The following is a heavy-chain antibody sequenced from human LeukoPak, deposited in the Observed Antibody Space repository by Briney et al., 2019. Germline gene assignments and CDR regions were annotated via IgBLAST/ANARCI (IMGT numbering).Heavy chain of an antibody. CDR2: IHYSGGIT. CDR1: GGSISSYY. J-gene: IGHJ6*02. Sequence: SETQSLTCTVSGGSISSYYWSWIRQPPGKGLEWIGYIHYSGGITYYNPSLKSRVTISVDTSKNQFSLSLSSVTAADTAVYYCARITFVLEGYGMDVWGQGTTVTVSS. CDR3: ARITFVLEGYGMDV. V-gene: IGHV4-59*12. D-gene: IGHD3-16*01.